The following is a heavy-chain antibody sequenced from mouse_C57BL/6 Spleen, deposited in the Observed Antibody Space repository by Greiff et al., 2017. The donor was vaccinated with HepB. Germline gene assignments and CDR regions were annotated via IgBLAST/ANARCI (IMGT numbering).Heavy chain of an antibody. D-gene: IGHD1-1*01. CDR2: IWWDDDK. V-gene: IGHV8-8*01. J-gene: IGHJ2*01. Sequence: QVTLKESGPGILQPSQTLSLTCSFSGFSLSTFGMGVGWIRQPSGKGLDWLAHIWWDDDKYYNPALKSRPTISKDTSKHQVFLKIANVGTADTATDYCARHGSSYDFDYWGQGTTLTVSS. CDR1: GFSLSTFGMG. CDR3: ARHGSSYDFDY.